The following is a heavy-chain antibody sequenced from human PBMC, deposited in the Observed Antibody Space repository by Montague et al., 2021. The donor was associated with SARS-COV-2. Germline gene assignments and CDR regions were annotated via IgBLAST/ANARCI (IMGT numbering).Heavy chain of an antibody. CDR1: GDSTSCPNCY. J-gene: IGHJ5*02. Sequence: SETRSLTCTVSGDSTSCPNCYWGWVRQAPGKGLDWIGTIYNSGTTCYNPSLKSRLTISIDTSKNQFSLKLTSVTAADTAVYYCARHRNYGDHSLDNWFHPWGQGTLVTVSS. D-gene: IGHD4-17*01. CDR2: IYNSGTT. CDR3: ARHRNYGDHSLDNWFHP. V-gene: IGHV4-39*01.